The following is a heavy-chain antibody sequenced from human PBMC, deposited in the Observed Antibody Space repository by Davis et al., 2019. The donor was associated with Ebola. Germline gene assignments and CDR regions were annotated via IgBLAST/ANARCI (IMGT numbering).Heavy chain of an antibody. V-gene: IGHV1-8*02. Sequence: ASVKVSCKASGYTFTGYYMHWVRQAPGQGLEWMGWINPNSGNTGYAQKFQGRVTMTRNTSISTAYMELSSLRSEDTAVYYCARGYGDYYYYGMDVWGQGTTVTVSS. CDR3: ARGYGDYYYYGMDV. CDR2: INPNSGNT. D-gene: IGHD4-17*01. J-gene: IGHJ6*02. CDR1: GYTFTGYY.